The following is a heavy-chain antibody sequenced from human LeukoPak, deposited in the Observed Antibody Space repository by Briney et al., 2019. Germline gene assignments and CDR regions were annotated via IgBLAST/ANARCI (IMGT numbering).Heavy chain of an antibody. J-gene: IGHJ4*02. CDR2: IYPGDSDT. CDR1: GYSFTSYW. V-gene: IGHV5-51*01. Sequence: GESLKISCKGSGYSFTSYWIGWVRQMPGKGLEWMGIIYPGDSDTRYSPSFQGQVTISADKSISTAYLQWSSLKASDTAMYYCGVYYGSGSYSHYFDYWGQGTLVTVSS. D-gene: IGHD3-10*01. CDR3: GVYYGSGSYSHYFDY.